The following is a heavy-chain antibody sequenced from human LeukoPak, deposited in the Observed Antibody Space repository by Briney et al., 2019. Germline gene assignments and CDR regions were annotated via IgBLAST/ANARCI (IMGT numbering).Heavy chain of an antibody. CDR3: AKGIGYISPKLHFDY. CDR1: GFTFNNYA. Sequence: GGSLRLSCAASGFTFNNYAMTWVRQAPGKGLEWVSAISGSGGSTYYADSVKGRFTISRDNSKNTLYLQMNSLRAEDTAIYYCAKGIGYISPKLHFDYWGQGTLVTVSS. V-gene: IGHV3-23*01. CDR2: ISGSGGST. D-gene: IGHD6-13*01. J-gene: IGHJ4*02.